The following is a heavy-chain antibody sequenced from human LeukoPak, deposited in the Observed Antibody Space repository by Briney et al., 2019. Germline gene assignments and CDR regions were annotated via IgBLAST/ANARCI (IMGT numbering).Heavy chain of an antibody. CDR3: ARDPSLEYGDYVASDY. Sequence: SVKVSCKASGGTFSSYAISWVRQAPGQGLEWMGRIIPILGIANYAQKFQGRVTITADKSTSTAYMELSSLRSEDTAVYYCARDPSLEYGDYVASDYWGQGTLVNVSS. D-gene: IGHD4-17*01. J-gene: IGHJ4*02. CDR2: IIPILGIA. V-gene: IGHV1-69*04. CDR1: GGTFSSYA.